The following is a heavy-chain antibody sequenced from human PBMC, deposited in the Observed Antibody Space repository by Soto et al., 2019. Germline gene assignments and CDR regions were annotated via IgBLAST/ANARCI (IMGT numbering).Heavy chain of an antibody. Sequence: GESLKISCKGSGYSFGNYWIGWVRQMPGKGLEWMGIIYPGDSETRYSPSFQGQVTISADKSIFTAADTAVYYCARHFFTTVVRGFLITFEYYTGLDVWGQGTTVTVSS. J-gene: IGHJ6*02. V-gene: IGHV5-51*01. CDR2: IYPGDSET. CDR1: GYSFGNYW. CDR3: RGFLITFEYYTGLDV. D-gene: IGHD3-10*01.